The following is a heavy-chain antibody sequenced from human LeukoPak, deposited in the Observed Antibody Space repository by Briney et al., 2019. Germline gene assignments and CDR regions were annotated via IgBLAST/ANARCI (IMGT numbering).Heavy chain of an antibody. J-gene: IGHJ4*02. CDR2: ITPSSTYI. Sequence: GESLKISCAASGFTFSNSDMEWVRQAPGKGLEWVSSITPSSTYIYYAESMRGRFTVSRDNAKNSLYLQMNSLTAEDTAVYYCARNLNSPIAVAGSDYWGQGTLVTVSS. CDR3: ARNLNSPIAVAGSDY. V-gene: IGHV3-21*01. CDR1: GFTFSNSD. D-gene: IGHD6-19*01.